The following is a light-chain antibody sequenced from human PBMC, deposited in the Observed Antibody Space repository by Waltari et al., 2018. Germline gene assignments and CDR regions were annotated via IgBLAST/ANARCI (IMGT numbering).Light chain of an antibody. J-gene: IGLJ2*01. CDR3: QAWDSSMV. Sequence: SYELTQPPSVSVSPGQTASITCSGDKLGDKYACWYQQKPGQSPVLVIYQDIKRPSGIPERFSGSNSGNTATLTISGTQAMDEADYYCQAWDSSMVFGGGTKLTVL. V-gene: IGLV3-1*01. CDR2: QDI. CDR1: KLGDKY.